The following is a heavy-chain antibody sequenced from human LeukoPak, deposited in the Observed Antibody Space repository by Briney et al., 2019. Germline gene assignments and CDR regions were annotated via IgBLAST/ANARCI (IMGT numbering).Heavy chain of an antibody. V-gene: IGHV3-64D*06. CDR3: VEGYGYVWGSYRPFDY. Sequence: PGGSLRLSCSASGFTFSSYAMHWVRPAPGEGLEYVSAISSNGGSTYYADSVKGRFTISRDNSKNTLYLQMSSLRAEDTAVYYCVEGYGYVWGSYRPFDYWGQGTLVTVSS. J-gene: IGHJ4*02. D-gene: IGHD3-16*02. CDR2: ISSNGGST. CDR1: GFTFSSYA.